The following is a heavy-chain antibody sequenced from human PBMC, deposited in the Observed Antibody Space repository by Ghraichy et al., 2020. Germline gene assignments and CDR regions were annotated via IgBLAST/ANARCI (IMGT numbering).Heavy chain of an antibody. D-gene: IGHD6-13*01. Sequence: SETLSLTCAVYGGSFSGYYWSWIRQPPGKGLEWIGEINHSGSTNYNPSLKSRVTISVDTSKNQFSLKLSSVTAADTAVYYCARRRRGSSWFRGWFDRWGQGTLVTVSS. CDR1: GGSFSGYY. V-gene: IGHV4-34*01. CDR2: INHSGST. J-gene: IGHJ5*02. CDR3: ARRRRGSSWFRGWFDR.